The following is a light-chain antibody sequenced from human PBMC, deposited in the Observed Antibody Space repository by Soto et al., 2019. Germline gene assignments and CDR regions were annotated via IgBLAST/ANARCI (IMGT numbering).Light chain of an antibody. CDR1: QGISRI. CDR2: AAS. V-gene: IGKV1-9*01. Sequence: DIQLTQSPSFLSASVGDRVTFTCRASQGISRILAWYQHTPGKAPKLLIYAASTLQSGVPSSFSGSGSRTEITITISSLQPEDFATYYCQQFSGYPWTFGQGTKVEIK. CDR3: QQFSGYPWT. J-gene: IGKJ1*01.